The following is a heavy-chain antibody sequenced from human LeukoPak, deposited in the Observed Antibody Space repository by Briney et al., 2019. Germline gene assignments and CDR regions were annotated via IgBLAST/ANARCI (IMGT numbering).Heavy chain of an antibody. Sequence: SETLSLTCAVYGGSFSGYYWSWIRQPPGKGLEWIGEINHSGSTNYNPSLKSRVTISVDTSKNQFSLKLSSVTAADTAVYYCARVRGGVFGYWGQGTLVTVSS. V-gene: IGHV4-34*01. CDR3: ARVRGGVFGY. CDR1: GGSFSGYY. J-gene: IGHJ4*02. CDR2: INHSGST.